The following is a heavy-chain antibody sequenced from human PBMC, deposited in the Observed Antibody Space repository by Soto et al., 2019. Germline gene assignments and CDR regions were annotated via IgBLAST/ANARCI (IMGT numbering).Heavy chain of an antibody. V-gene: IGHV4-39*02. D-gene: IGHD2-15*01. CDR2: IHSSGGT. J-gene: IGHJ4*02. Sequence: QLQESAPGLVKPSETLSLTCTVSLGSVNTADYCWAWIRQPPGKGIEFIGSIHSSGGTFYSPSLKSRVSISMDQSKNHCSRRLTSAPAGDTAVYFCASVVVGATRQRGSDHWGQGALVNVS. CDR3: ASVVVGATRQRGSDH. CDR1: LGSVNTADYC.